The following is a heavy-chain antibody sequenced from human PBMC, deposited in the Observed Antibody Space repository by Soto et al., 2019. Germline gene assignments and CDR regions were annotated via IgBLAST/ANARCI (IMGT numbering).Heavy chain of an antibody. CDR1: GFTVSTYG. CDR2: ISRDGGTK. V-gene: IGHV3-30*03. D-gene: IGHD3-9*01. J-gene: IGHJ4*02. Sequence: QVQLVESGGGVVQLGRSLRLSCAVSGFTVSTYGMHWVRQAPGKGLEWVAVISRDGGTKYYADSVKGRFTISRDNSRKTLFLGMNSLRGDDMAVYYWTGWGASGYWGQGTLVTVSS. CDR3: TGWGASGY.